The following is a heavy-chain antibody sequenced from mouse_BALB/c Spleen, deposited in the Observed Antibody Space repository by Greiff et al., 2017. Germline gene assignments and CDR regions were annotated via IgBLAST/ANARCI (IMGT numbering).Heavy chain of an antibody. CDR2: IDPSDSYT. V-gene: IGHV1-69*02. Sequence: QVQLQQPGAELVKPGASVKLSCKASGYTFTSYWMHWVKQRPGQGLEWIGEIDPSDSYTNYNQKFKGKATLTVDKSSSTAYMQLSSLTSEDSAVYYCARRRDGSDYWGQGTTLTVSS. CDR1: GYTFTSYW. D-gene: IGHD1-1*01. CDR3: ARRRDGSDY. J-gene: IGHJ2*01.